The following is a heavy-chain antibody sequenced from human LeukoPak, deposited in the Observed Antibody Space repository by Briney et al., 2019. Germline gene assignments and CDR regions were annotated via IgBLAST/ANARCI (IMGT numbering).Heavy chain of an antibody. D-gene: IGHD3-9*01. CDR1: GGSFNGYY. V-gene: IGHV4-34*01. CDR2: INHSGST. J-gene: IGHJ4*02. Sequence: SETLSLTCAVYGGSFNGYYWTWIRQPPGKGLEWIGEINHSGSTNYNPSLESRVTMSVDTSKNQFSLKVTSVTAADTAVYYCARREDILTGHYNPHFDHWGQGTLVTVSS. CDR3: ARREDILTGHYNPHFDH.